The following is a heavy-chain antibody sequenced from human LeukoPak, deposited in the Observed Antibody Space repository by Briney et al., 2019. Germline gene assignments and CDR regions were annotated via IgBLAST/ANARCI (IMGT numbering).Heavy chain of an antibody. CDR1: GWSFSDYY. J-gene: IGHJ5*02. Sequence: NPSETLSLNCDVYGWSFSDYYWIWLRQSPEKGLEWIGEINDSGSSNYNPSLKSRVTISVDTSKNQFSLKLNSVTAADTAVYYCARESGSYLWRSWLNPWGQGTLVTVSS. CDR3: ARESGSYLWRSWLNP. CDR2: INDSGSS. D-gene: IGHD3-16*01. V-gene: IGHV4-34*01.